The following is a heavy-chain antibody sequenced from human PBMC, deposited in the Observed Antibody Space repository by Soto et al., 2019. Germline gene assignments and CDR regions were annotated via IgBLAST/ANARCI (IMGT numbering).Heavy chain of an antibody. CDR3: ARRGCVTSCSRGYYYNGMDV. CDR2: ISYDGSNK. CDR1: GFSFSSYA. D-gene: IGHD2-2*01. V-gene: IGHV3-30-3*01. J-gene: IGHJ6*01. Sequence: QVQLVESGGGVVQPGRSLRLSCAASGFSFSSYAMHWVRQAPGKGLEWVAVISYDGSNKYYADSVKGRFTISRDNSKNTLYLQMNSLRAEDTAVYYCARRGCVTSCSRGYYYNGMDVW.